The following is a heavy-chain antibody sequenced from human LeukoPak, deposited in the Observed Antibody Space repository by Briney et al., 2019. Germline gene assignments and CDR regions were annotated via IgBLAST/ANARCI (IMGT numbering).Heavy chain of an antibody. CDR1: GFTFSSYG. Sequence: PGGSLRLSCAASGFTFSSYGMHWVRQAPGKGLEWVAFIRYDGSNKYYADSVKGRFTISRDNSKNTLYLQMNSLRAEDTAVYYCVGEEFGYCGSTSCYTFDYWGQGTLVTVSS. CDR2: IRYDGSNK. CDR3: VGEEFGYCGSTSCYTFDY. J-gene: IGHJ4*02. V-gene: IGHV3-30*02. D-gene: IGHD2-2*02.